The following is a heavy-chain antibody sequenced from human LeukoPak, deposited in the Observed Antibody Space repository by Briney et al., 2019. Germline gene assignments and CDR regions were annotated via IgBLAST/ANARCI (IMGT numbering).Heavy chain of an antibody. Sequence: GGSLRLSCAASGFTFSDYYMSWIRQAPGKGLEWISYISSSGSTIFQADSVKGRFTISRDNAKNSLYLQMNNLRVEDTAVYYCARVSSQQLKWGQGTLVTVPS. CDR3: ARVSSQQLK. D-gene: IGHD6-13*01. J-gene: IGHJ4*02. CDR2: ISSSGSTI. CDR1: GFTFSDYY. V-gene: IGHV3-11*01.